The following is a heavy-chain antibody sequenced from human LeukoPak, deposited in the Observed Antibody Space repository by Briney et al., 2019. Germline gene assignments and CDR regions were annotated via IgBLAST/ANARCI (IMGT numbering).Heavy chain of an antibody. J-gene: IGHJ4*02. CDR1: GGSISSYY. V-gene: IGHV4-59*08. D-gene: IGHD3-10*01. CDR2: INYSGST. Sequence: PSETLSLTCTVSGGSISSYYWSWIRQPPGKGLEWIGFINYSGSTNYNPSLKSRVTISVDTSKNQFSLKLSSVTAADTAVYYCARYELLWFGELFGYFDYWGQGTLVTVSS. CDR3: ARYELLWFGELFGYFDY.